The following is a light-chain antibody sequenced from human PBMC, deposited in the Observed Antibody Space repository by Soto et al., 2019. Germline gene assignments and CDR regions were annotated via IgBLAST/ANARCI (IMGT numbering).Light chain of an antibody. V-gene: IGKV1-16*01. CDR3: QQYDSYPLT. Sequence: DIQMTQSPSSVSASLGDTVTITCRASQGIGNYLAWFQQKPGKATKSLIYDVSSLQTGVPSRFSGRGFGTDFTLTISSLQPEDFATYFCQQYDSYPLTFGGGTKVEVK. CDR1: QGIGNY. CDR2: DVS. J-gene: IGKJ4*01.